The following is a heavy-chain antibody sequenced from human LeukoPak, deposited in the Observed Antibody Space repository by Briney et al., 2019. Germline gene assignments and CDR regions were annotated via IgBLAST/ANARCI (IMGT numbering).Heavy chain of an antibody. CDR2: IYYSGTT. V-gene: IGHV4-59*01. CDR1: GGSITSYY. CDR3: ARVRDGSSFSAFDM. Sequence: SETLSLTCTVSGGSITSYYWSWIRQPPGKGLEWIGCIYYSGTTNYNPSLKSRVTISVDTSKNQFSLKLSSVTAADTAVDYCARVRDGSSFSAFDMWGQGTMVTVSS. J-gene: IGHJ3*02. D-gene: IGHD1-26*01.